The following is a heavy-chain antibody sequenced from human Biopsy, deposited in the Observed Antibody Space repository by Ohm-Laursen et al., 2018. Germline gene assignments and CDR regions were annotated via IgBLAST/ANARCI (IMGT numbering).Heavy chain of an antibody. Sequence: ASVKVSCNVSGYSFSTYDVNWVRQARGQGLEWMGWMIPSSGKTGYAQRFQGRVTLTMNTSISTAYMELSGLRSEDTAVYFCARGYSRRVSIFEASIYWFDTWGQGTLVTVSS. D-gene: IGHD6-6*01. CDR2: MIPSSGKT. CDR1: GYSFSTYD. CDR3: ARGYSRRVSIFEASIYWFDT. V-gene: IGHV1-8*01. J-gene: IGHJ5*02.